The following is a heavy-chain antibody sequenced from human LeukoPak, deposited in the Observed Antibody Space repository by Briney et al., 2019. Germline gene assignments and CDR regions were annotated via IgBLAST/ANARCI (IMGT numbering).Heavy chain of an antibody. V-gene: IGHV4-59*08. CDR2: IYYDGST. Sequence: PSETLSLTCTVSGGSISSYYWSWIRQSPGKGLEWIGYIYYDGSTNYNPSLKSRVTISVDTSKNQFSLKLSSVTAADTAVYYCARSAGYYYYYYMDVWGKGTTVTISS. CDR3: ARSAGYYYYYYMDV. J-gene: IGHJ6*03. CDR1: GGSISSYY.